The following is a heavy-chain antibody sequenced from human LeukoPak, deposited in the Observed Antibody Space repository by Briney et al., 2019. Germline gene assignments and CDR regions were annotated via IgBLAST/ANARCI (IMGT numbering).Heavy chain of an antibody. CDR2: IDPGDSDT. D-gene: IGHD6-25*01. Sequence: GESLKISCKGSGYSFTNFWIGWVRQMPGKGLEWMGIIDPGDSDTRYSPSSQGQVTISADKSISTAYLQWSSLKASDTAMYYCARGQYSSGCDYWGQGTLVTVSS. CDR3: ARGQYSSGCDY. CDR1: GYSFTNFW. J-gene: IGHJ4*02. V-gene: IGHV5-51*01.